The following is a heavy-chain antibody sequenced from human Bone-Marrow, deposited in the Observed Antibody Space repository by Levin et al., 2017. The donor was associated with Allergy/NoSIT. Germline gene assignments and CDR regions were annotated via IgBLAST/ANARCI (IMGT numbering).Heavy chain of an antibody. Sequence: GGSLRLSCAASGFTFSSYSMNWVRQAPGKGLEWVSSISSSSSYIYYADSVKGRFTISRDNAKNSLYLQMNSLRAEDTAVYYCARALWSINKYYYGMDVWGQGTTVTVSS. D-gene: IGHD3-10*01. CDR1: GFTFSSYS. CDR2: ISSSSSYI. V-gene: IGHV3-21*01. CDR3: ARALWSINKYYYGMDV. J-gene: IGHJ6*02.